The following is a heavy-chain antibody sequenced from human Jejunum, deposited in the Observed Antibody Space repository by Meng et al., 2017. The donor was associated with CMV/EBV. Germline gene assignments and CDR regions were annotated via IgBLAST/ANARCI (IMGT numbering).Heavy chain of an antibody. D-gene: IGHD7-27*01. V-gene: IGHV4-39*01. CDR2: IYYSGST. J-gene: IGHJ2*01. CDR3: ASPLGILGIVDL. Sequence: LKLQDAGPGLLMSSECLSLTCNVSGGSISSIVYYWGWVRQPPGKGLEWIGSIYYSGSTYYNPSLKSRVTISVDTSKNQFSMKLSSVTAADTAVYYCASPLGILGIVDLWGRGTLVTVSS. CDR1: GGSISSIVYY.